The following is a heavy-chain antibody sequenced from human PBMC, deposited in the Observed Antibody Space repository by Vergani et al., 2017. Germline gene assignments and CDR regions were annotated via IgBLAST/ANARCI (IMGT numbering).Heavy chain of an antibody. V-gene: IGHV6-1*01. Sequence: QVQLQQSGPGLVKPSQTLSLTCAISGDSVSSNSAAWNWIRQSPSRGLEWLGRTYYRSKWYNDYAVSVKSRITINPDTSKNQFSLQLNSVTPEDTAVYYCARGEVQEGKEGWYILPFDYWGQGTLVTVSS. D-gene: IGHD6-19*01. J-gene: IGHJ4*02. CDR1: GDSVSSNSAA. CDR2: TYYRSKWYN. CDR3: ARGEVQEGKEGWYILPFDY.